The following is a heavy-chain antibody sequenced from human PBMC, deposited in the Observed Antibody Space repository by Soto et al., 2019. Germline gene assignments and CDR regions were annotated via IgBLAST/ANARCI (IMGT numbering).Heavy chain of an antibody. CDR2: IIPIFGTA. CDR1: GGTFSSYA. D-gene: IGHD2-15*01. Sequence: SVKVSCKASGGTFSSYAISWVRQAPGQGLEWMGGIIPIFGTANYAQKFQGRVTITADESTSTAYMELSSLRSEDTAVYYCARVLVDRVYYYGMDVWGQGTTVTVSS. V-gene: IGHV1-69*01. J-gene: IGHJ6*02. CDR3: ARVLVDRVYYYGMDV.